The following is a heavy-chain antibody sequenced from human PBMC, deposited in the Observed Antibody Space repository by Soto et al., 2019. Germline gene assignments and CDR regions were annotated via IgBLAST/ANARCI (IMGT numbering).Heavy chain of an antibody. Sequence: QVQLVQSGAEVKKPGASVKVSCKASGYTFTSYYMHWVRQAPGQGLEWMGIINPSGGSTSYAKKFQGRATMTRDTSTSTVYMELRSLRSEDTAVYYWARGGRAVRGWVYWGQGTLVTVSS. CDR2: INPSGGST. D-gene: IGHD3-10*01. V-gene: IGHV1-46*01. CDR3: ARGGRAVRGWVY. CDR1: GYTFTSYY. J-gene: IGHJ4*02.